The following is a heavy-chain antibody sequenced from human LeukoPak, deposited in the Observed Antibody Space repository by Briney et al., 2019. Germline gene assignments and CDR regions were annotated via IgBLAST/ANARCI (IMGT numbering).Heavy chain of an antibody. D-gene: IGHD2-2*02. CDR3: ARAPGYCSSTSCYTGWFDP. CDR1: GGTFSSYG. V-gene: IGHV1-18*01. Sequence: ASVKVSCKASGGTFSSYGISRVRQAPGQGLEWMGWISAYNGNTNYAQKLQGRVTMTTDTSTSTAYMELSRLRSDDTAVYYCARAPGYCSSTSCYTGWFDPWGQGTLVTVSS. J-gene: IGHJ5*02. CDR2: ISAYNGNT.